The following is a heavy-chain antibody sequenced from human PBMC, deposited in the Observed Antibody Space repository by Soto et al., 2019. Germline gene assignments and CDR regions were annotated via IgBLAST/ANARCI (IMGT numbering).Heavy chain of an antibody. D-gene: IGHD2-15*01. CDR2: ISAYNGNT. V-gene: IGHV1-18*01. CDR3: ARVLKWWEPVWCFDY. CDR1: GYTFTSYG. Sequence: ASVKVSCKASGYTFTSYGISWVRQAPGQGLEWMGWISAYNGNTNYAQKLQGRVNMTTDTSTSTAYMELWSLRSDDTAVYYCARVLKWWEPVWCFDYWGQGTLVTVSS. J-gene: IGHJ4*02.